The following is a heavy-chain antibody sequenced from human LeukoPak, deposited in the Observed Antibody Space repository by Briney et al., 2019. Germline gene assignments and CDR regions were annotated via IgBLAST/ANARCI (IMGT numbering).Heavy chain of an antibody. Sequence: PGGSLRLSCAASGFTFSHAWMSWVRQAPEKGLEWVGRIKSKTDGGTTDYAASVKGRFTISGDDSKNTLYLQMNSLKTEDTAVYYCTVVNYGSGSYPLGYWGQGTLVTVSS. D-gene: IGHD3-10*01. CDR2: IKSKTDGGTT. J-gene: IGHJ4*02. CDR1: GFTFSHAW. CDR3: TVVNYGSGSYPLGY. V-gene: IGHV3-15*01.